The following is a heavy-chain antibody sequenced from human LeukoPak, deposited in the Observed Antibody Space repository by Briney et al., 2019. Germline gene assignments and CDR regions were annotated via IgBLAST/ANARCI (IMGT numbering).Heavy chain of an antibody. CDR3: ARDRGIAVNWFDP. J-gene: IGHJ5*02. CDR1: GGSISSYY. D-gene: IGHD6-19*01. V-gene: IGHV4-59*01. CDR2: IYYSGST. Sequence: SETLSLTCTVSGGSISSYYWSWIRQPPGKGLEWIGYIYYSGSTNYNPSLKSRVTISVDTSKNQFSLKLSSATAADTAVYYCARDRGIAVNWFDPWGQGTLVTVSS.